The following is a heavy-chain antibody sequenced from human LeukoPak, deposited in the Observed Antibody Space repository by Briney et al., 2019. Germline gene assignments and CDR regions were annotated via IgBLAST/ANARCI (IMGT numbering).Heavy chain of an antibody. D-gene: IGHD3-22*01. CDR1: GCGFTSYW. Sequence: GESLQISCKGAGCGFTSYWIGWVRQMPGKGLEWMGIIYPGVSDTRYSPSFQGQVTISADKSISTAYLQWSSLKASDTAMYYCARQYFAYYDSSGYSPFDPWGQGTLVTVSS. V-gene: IGHV5-51*01. CDR2: IYPGVSDT. CDR3: ARQYFAYYDSSGYSPFDP. J-gene: IGHJ5*02.